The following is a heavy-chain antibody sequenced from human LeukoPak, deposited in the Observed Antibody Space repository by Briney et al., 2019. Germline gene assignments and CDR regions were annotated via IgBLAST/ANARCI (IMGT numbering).Heavy chain of an antibody. CDR3: ARLANIAVAGTGDY. CDR1: GYTFTGYY. D-gene: IGHD6-19*01. CDR2: ISAYNGNT. V-gene: IGHV1-18*04. J-gene: IGHJ4*02. Sequence: ASVKVSCKASGYTFTGYYMHWVRQAPGQGLEWMGWISAYNGNTNYAQKLQGRVTMTTDTSTSTAYMELRSLRSDGTAVYYCARLANIAVAGTGDYWGQGTLVTVSS.